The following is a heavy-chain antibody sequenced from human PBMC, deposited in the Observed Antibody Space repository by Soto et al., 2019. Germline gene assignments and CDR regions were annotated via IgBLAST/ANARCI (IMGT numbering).Heavy chain of an antibody. CDR1: DGSINSGGYY. CDR3: ATHQYYDRSGPFDY. V-gene: IGHV4-31*03. Sequence: QVQLQESGPGLVKPSQTLSLTCTVSDGSINSGGYYWSWIRQHPGKGPEWIGNIYYSGSTYYNPSLKSRVTISLDRTKNQFSLKLSSVTAADTAVYYCATHQYYDRSGPFDYWGQGTLVTVSS. D-gene: IGHD3-22*01. J-gene: IGHJ4*02. CDR2: IYYSGST.